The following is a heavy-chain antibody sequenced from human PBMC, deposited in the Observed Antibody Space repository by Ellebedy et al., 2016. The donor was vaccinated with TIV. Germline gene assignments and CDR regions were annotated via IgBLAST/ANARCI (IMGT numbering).Heavy chain of an antibody. J-gene: IGHJ4*02. CDR3: AKCLGIAARPGGY. Sequence: GGSLRLXXAASGFTFSSYAMSWVRQAPGKGLEWVSAISGSGGSTYYADSVKGRFTISRDNPKNTLYLQMNSLRAEDTAVYYCAKCLGIAARPGGYWGQGTLVTVSS. CDR2: ISGSGGST. CDR1: GFTFSSYA. D-gene: IGHD6-6*01. V-gene: IGHV3-23*01.